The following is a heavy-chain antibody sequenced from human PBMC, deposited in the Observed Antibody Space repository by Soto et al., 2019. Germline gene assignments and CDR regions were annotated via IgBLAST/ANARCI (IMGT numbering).Heavy chain of an antibody. CDR3: AKEVGFWSGYSLPGYFDY. CDR2: LSGSGGSL. V-gene: IGHV3-23*01. J-gene: IGHJ4*02. CDR1: RFTFSNYA. D-gene: IGHD3-3*01. Sequence: WWSLRLCCAASRFTFSNYAMTWVRQAPGKGLEWVAALSGSGGSLYYADPVKGRFTISRDNSKNTLYLQMNSLRAEDTALYYRAKEVGFWSGYSLPGYFDYWGQGTLVTVSS.